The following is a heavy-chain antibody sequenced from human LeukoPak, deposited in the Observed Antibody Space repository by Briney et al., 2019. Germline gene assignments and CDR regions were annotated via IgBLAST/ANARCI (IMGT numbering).Heavy chain of an antibody. J-gene: IGHJ4*02. CDR1: GGSFSGYY. CDR3: ARLDGEGPYSSGWYAFDY. D-gene: IGHD6-19*01. Sequence: SETLSLTCAVYGGSFSGYYWSWIRQPPGKGLEWIGEINHSGSTTYNPSLKSRITISLDTFKNQFSLKLSSVTAADTAVYYCARLDGEGPYSSGWYAFDYWGQGTLVTVSS. V-gene: IGHV4-34*01. CDR2: INHSGST.